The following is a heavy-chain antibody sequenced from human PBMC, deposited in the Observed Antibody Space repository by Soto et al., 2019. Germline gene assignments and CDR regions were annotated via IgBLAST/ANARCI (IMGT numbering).Heavy chain of an antibody. J-gene: IGHJ4*02. CDR3: EREDVLVGSTSPFDQ. Sequence: EVELLESGGGLVKPGGSLRLSCAASGFSFSTYNMNWVRQAPGKGLEWVSSINGRSNYKYYTDSVKGRFTISRDNPKNSLYLKMDSLRVKDTAVYYCEREDVLVGSTSPFDQWGRGTLVIVPS. D-gene: IGHD3-16*01. V-gene: IGHV3-21*02. CDR2: INGRSNYK. CDR1: GFSFSTYN.